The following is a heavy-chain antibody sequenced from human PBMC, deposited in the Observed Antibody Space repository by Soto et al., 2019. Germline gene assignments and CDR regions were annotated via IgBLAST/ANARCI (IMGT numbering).Heavy chain of an antibody. CDR1: GGSISSYY. J-gene: IGHJ4*02. CDR3: ARRHGSCLDY. CDR2: IYYSGST. Sequence: PSETLSLTCTVSGGSISSYYWSWIRQPPGKGLEWIGYIYYSGSTNYNPSLKSRVTISVDTSKNQFSLKLSSVTAADTAVYYCARRHGSCLDYWGQGTLVTVSS. V-gene: IGHV4-59*08.